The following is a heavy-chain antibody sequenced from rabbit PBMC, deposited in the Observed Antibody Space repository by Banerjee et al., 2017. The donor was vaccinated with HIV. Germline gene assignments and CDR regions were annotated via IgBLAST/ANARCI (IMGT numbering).Heavy chain of an antibody. Sequence: EQLKETGGGLVTPGGSLTLSCKASGLTISSSYMSWVRQAPGKGLEWIACIYTTSGSTWYASWAKGRFTISKTSSTTVTLQMTSLTAADTATYFCARSYGGSEERLDLWGPGTLVTV. J-gene: IGHJ3*01. CDR3: ARSYGGSEERLDL. CDR1: GLTISSSYM. D-gene: IGHD6-1*01. V-gene: IGHV1S45*01. CDR2: IYTTSGST.